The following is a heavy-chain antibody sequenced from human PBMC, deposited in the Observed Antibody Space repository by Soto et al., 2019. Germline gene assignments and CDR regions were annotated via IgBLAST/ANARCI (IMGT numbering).Heavy chain of an antibody. CDR2: FHYIGST. Sequence: SETLSLTCTVSGGSISSYYWSWIRQPPGKGLEWIGYFHYIGSTNYNPSLKSRVTISVDTSKNQFSLKLSSVTAADTAVYYCARWYYYDSSGYLGFDYWGQGTLVTVSS. J-gene: IGHJ4*02. CDR3: ARWYYYDSSGYLGFDY. V-gene: IGHV4-59*01. D-gene: IGHD3-22*01. CDR1: GGSISSYY.